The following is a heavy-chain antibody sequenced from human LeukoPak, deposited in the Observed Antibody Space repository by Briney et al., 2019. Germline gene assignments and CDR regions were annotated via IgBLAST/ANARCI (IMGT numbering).Heavy chain of an antibody. CDR2: ISGSGGRT. V-gene: IGHV3-23*01. CDR3: AKDKRVAPDTFDI. D-gene: IGHD3-3*01. J-gene: IGHJ3*02. CDR1: GLTFSSYA. Sequence: PGGSLRLSCAASGLTFSSYAMSWVRQAPGKGLEWVSGISGSGGRTYYADSVKGRFTISRDNSKNTLYLQMNSLRAEDTAVYYCAKDKRVAPDTFDIWGQGTMVTVSS.